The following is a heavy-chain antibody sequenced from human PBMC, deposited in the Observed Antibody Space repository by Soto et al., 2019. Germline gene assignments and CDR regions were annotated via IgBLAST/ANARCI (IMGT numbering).Heavy chain of an antibody. CDR3: ASPKIAFYNWFDP. V-gene: IGHV4-39*01. D-gene: IGHD3-3*02. CDR2: IYYSGST. J-gene: IGHJ5*02. Sequence: SETLSLTCTVSGGSISSGGYYWSWIRQHPGKGLEWIGYIYYSGSTYYNPSLKSRVTISVDTSKNHFSLKLSSVTAADTAVYYCASPKIAFYNWFDPWGQGTLVTVSS. CDR1: GGSISSGGYY.